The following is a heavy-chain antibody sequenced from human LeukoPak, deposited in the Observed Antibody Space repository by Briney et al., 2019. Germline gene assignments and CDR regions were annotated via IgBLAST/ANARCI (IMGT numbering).Heavy chain of an antibody. CDR2: ISHTGARA. D-gene: IGHD2-15*01. Sequence: PGGSLRLSCAASGFTFTTYAMSWVRLSPAKGLEWVSTISHTGARAYYADSVKGRFTIPRDNSKNTLYLQMNNLRAEDTALYYCAKDHHCNTYGCYVDKWGQGTLVTVSS. CDR1: GFTFTTYA. CDR3: AKDHHCNTYGCYVDK. V-gene: IGHV3-23*01. J-gene: IGHJ4*02.